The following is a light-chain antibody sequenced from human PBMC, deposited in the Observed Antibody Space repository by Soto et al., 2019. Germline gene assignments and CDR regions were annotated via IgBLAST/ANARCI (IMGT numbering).Light chain of an antibody. V-gene: IGKV3D-15*01. CDR1: QSVNTN. CDR2: GAS. CDR3: LHHGSSLWT. Sequence: EVVMTQSPDILSVSPGETATLSCGTSQSVNTNLAWYQQKPGQAPRLLIYGASTRATGIPARFSGSGSGTEFTLTISRLEPEDFAMYYCLHHGSSLWTFGQGTKVDIK. J-gene: IGKJ1*01.